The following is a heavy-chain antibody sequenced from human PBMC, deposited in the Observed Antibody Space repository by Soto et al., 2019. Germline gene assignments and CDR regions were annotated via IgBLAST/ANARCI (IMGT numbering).Heavy chain of an antibody. CDR1: GFSLSTSGVG. V-gene: IGHV2-5*02. J-gene: IGHJ6*02. Sequence: SGPTLVNPTQTLTLTCTFSGFSLSTSGVGVGWIRQPPGKALEWLALIYWGDDKRYSPSLRNRLSISKDTSNNLVVFTMTNMDPVDTATYYCIHSRCGGDCLRSYSSHYYYGLDVWGQGTTVTVSS. CDR3: IHSRCGGDCLRSYSSHYYYGLDV. D-gene: IGHD2-21*02. CDR2: IYWGDDK.